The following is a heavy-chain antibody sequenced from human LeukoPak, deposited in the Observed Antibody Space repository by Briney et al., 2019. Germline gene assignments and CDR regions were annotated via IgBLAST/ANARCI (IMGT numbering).Heavy chain of an antibody. CDR2: IYYTGT. CDR3: ARDNQQRYYMDV. Sequence: SETLSLTCTVSGGSVTDYYWSWIRQSPGKGLEWIGYIYYTGTSYNPSLKSRVTISADTSKNQFSLKLSSVTAADTAVYYCARDNQQRYYMDVWGKGTTVTVSS. D-gene: IGHD6-13*01. J-gene: IGHJ6*03. V-gene: IGHV4-59*02. CDR1: GGSVTDYY.